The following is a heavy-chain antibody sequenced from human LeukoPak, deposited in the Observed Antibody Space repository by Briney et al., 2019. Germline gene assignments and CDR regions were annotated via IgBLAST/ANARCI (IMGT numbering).Heavy chain of an antibody. CDR1: GGSISSYY. Sequence: SETLSLTCTVSGGSISSYYWSCIRQPPGKGLEWIGYISYSGSTNYNPSLESRVTISIGTSKNQFSLKLSSVTAADTAVYYCARHWGPYYNILTGSFDIWGLGTMVTVSS. V-gene: IGHV4-59*08. CDR2: ISYSGST. D-gene: IGHD3-9*01. CDR3: ARHWGPYYNILTGSFDI. J-gene: IGHJ3*02.